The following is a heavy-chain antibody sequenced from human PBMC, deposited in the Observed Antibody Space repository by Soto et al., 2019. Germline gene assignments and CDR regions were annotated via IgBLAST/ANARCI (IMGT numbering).Heavy chain of an antibody. CDR2: IYYSGST. CDR3: ARQGGGSGSLFAY. D-gene: IGHD3-10*01. V-gene: IGHV4-39*01. J-gene: IGHJ4*02. Sequence: SETLSLTCTVSGGSISSSSYYWGWIRQPPGKGLEWIGSIYYSGSTYYNPSLKSRVTISVDTSKNQFSLKLSSVTAADTVVYYCARQGGGSGSLFAYWGQGTLVTVSS. CDR1: GGSISSSSYY.